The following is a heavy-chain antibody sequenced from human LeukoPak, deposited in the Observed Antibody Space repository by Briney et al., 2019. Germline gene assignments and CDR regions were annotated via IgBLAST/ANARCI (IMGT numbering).Heavy chain of an antibody. Sequence: GGSLRLSCAASGFTFTSYWMSWVRQAPGKRLEWVANIKEDGSEKYYVDSVKGRFTISRDNAKNSMYLQMNSLRAEDTAVYYCAREIGSAARGRWGQGTLVTVSS. CDR1: GFTFTSYW. V-gene: IGHV3-7*05. J-gene: IGHJ4*02. D-gene: IGHD6-13*01. CDR3: AREIGSAARGR. CDR2: IKEDGSEK.